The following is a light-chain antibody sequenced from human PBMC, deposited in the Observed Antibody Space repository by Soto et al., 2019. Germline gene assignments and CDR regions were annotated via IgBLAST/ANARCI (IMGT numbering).Light chain of an antibody. CDR3: LLYYGGSVV. V-gene: IGLV7-43*01. Sequence: QAVVIQEPSLTVSPGGTVTLTCASSTGAVTSGYYPNWFQQKPGQAPRALIYSTGNKHSWTPARFSGSLLGGKAALTLSGVQPEDEAEYYCLLYYGGSVVFGGGTKLTVL. CDR2: STG. J-gene: IGLJ3*02. CDR1: TGAVTSGYY.